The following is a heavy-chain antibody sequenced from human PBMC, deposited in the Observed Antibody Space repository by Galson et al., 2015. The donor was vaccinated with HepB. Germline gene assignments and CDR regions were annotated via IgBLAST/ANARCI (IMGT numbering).Heavy chain of an antibody. D-gene: IGHD3-3*01. J-gene: IGHJ6*03. V-gene: IGHV3-23*01. CDR3: ARDSYDFWSGYSDPYMDV. CDR2: ISSSASTT. CDR1: GFTFSSYA. Sequence: SLRLSCAASGFTFSSYAMSWVRQAPGKGLVWVSHISSSASTTYYADSVRGRFTISRDNSKDKVYLHMDSLRAEDTAVYYCARDSYDFWSGYSDPYMDVWGKGTTVTVSS.